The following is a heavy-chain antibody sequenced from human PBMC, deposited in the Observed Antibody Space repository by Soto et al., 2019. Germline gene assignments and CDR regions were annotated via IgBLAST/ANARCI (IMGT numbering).Heavy chain of an antibody. J-gene: IGHJ4*02. Sequence: QVQLQESGPGLVKPSETLSLTCTVSGGSISNYYWSWIRQPPGKGLECIGYIYYSGSTNYNPSLKSRVTISIDTSKNQFSLKLRSVTAADTAVYYCARRICSGGACYDYYFDYWGQGTLVTVSS. D-gene: IGHD2-15*01. CDR1: GGSISNYY. CDR3: ARRICSGGACYDYYFDY. V-gene: IGHV4-59*08. CDR2: IYYSGST.